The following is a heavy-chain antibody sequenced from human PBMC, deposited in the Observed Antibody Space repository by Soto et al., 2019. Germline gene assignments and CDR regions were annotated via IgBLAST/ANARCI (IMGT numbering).Heavy chain of an antibody. CDR3: ARVGGCSGGSCYSIGWFDP. J-gene: IGHJ5*02. Sequence: SETLSLTCTVSGGSISSYYWSWIRQPPGKGLEWIGYIYYSGSTNYNPSLKSRVTISVDTSKNQFSLKLSSVTAADTAVYYCARVGGCSGGSCYSIGWFDPWGQGTLVTVSS. CDR2: IYYSGST. V-gene: IGHV4-59*01. CDR1: GGSISSYY. D-gene: IGHD2-15*01.